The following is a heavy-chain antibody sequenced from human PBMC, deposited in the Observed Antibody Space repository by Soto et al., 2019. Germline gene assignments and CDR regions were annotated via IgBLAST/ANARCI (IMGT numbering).Heavy chain of an antibody. V-gene: IGHV4-39*01. CDR2: IYYSGST. Sequence: SETLSLTCTVSGGSISTSSYYWGWIRQPPGKGLEWIGSIYYSGSTYYNPSLKSRVTISADTSKNQFSLKLSSVTAADTAVYSSGRLLGAAGVRREYWGQGTLVTVSS. D-gene: IGHD2-15*01. CDR1: GGSISTSSYY. J-gene: IGHJ4*02. CDR3: GRLLGAAGVRREY.